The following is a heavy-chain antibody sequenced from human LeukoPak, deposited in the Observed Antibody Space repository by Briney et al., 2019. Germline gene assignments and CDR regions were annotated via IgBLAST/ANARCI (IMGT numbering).Heavy chain of an antibody. CDR2: IIPISGTT. J-gene: IGHJ4*02. Sequence: ASVKVSCKTSGGTFTSYAITWVRQAPGQGLEWMGKIIPISGTTNYAQKFQGRVTITTDESTSTAYMELSSLRSEDTAVYYCARTMVRGVVTNDYWGQGTLVTVSS. D-gene: IGHD3-10*01. CDR3: ARTMVRGVVTNDY. V-gene: IGHV1-69*05. CDR1: GGTFTSYA.